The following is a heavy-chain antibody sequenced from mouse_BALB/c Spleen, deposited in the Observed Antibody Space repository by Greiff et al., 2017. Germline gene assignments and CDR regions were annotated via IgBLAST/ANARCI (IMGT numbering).Heavy chain of an antibody. CDR2: IWSDGST. J-gene: IGHJ4*01. V-gene: IGHV2-6-2*01. CDR1: GFSLTSYG. CDR3: ARHYYGSSDYAMDY. D-gene: IGHD1-1*01. Sequence: VKLVESGPDLVAPSQSLSITCTVSGFSLTSYGVHWVRQPPGKGLEWLVVIWSDGSTTYNSALKSRLSISKDNSKSQVFLKMNSLQTDDTAMYYCARHYYGSSDYAMDYWGQGTSVTVSS.